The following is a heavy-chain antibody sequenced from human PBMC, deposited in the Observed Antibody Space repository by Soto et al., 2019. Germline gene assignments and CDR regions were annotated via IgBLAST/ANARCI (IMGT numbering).Heavy chain of an antibody. J-gene: IGHJ6*03. D-gene: IGHD2-2*01. CDR2: INHSGST. V-gene: IGHV4-34*01. CDR3: ARGVPYYYYYMDV. Sequence: PSETLSLTCAVYGGSFSGYYWSWIRQPPGKGLEWIGEINHSGSTNYNPSLKSRVTISVDTSKNQFSLKLSSVTAADTAVYYCARGVPYYYYYMDVWGKGTTVTVSS. CDR1: GGSFSGYY.